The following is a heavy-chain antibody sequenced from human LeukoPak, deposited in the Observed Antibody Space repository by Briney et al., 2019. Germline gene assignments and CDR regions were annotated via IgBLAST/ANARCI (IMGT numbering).Heavy chain of an antibody. D-gene: IGHD3-3*01. CDR1: GFTFSSYG. J-gene: IGHJ6*03. V-gene: IGHV3-30*02. CDR2: IRYDGSSK. CDR3: ATFFYDFWSGYPGGYYYYYYMDV. Sequence: GGSLRLSCAASGFTFSSYGMHWVRQAPGKGLEWVAFIRYDGSSKYYADSVKGRFTISRDNSKNTLYLQMNSLRAEDTAVYYCATFFYDFWSGYPGGYYYYYYMDVWGKGTTVTVSS.